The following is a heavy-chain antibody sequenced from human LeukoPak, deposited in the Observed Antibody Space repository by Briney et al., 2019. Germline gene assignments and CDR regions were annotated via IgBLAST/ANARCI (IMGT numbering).Heavy chain of an antibody. CDR1: GYTFTDYY. CDR2: INPNSGGT. V-gene: IGHV1-2*06. Sequence: ASVTVSCTASGYTFTDYYIHWVRQAPGQGLERMGRINPNSGGTNYAQKFQGRVTMTRDTSISTAYMELRRLRSDDTAVYYCARDFERPDYWGQGTLVTVSS. CDR3: ARDFERPDY. J-gene: IGHJ4*02.